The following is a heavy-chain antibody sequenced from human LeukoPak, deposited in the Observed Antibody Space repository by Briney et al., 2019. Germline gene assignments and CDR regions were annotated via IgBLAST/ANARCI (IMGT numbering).Heavy chain of an antibody. J-gene: IGHJ4*02. CDR3: ARPYYDSSAPPYDY. D-gene: IGHD3-22*01. Sequence: GASVKVSCKASGYTFTSYGISWVRQAPGRGLEWMGWISAYNGNTNYAQKLQGRVTMTTDTSTSTAYMELRSLRSDDTAVYYCARPYYDSSAPPYDYRGQGTLVTVSS. CDR2: ISAYNGNT. V-gene: IGHV1-18*01. CDR1: GYTFTSYG.